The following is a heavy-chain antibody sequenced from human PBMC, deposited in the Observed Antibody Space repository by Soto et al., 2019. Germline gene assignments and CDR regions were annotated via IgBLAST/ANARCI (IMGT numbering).Heavy chain of an antibody. CDR1: GFTFSSYA. Sequence: GGSLRLSCAASGFTFSSYAMSWVRQAPGKGLEWVSAISGSGGSTYYAYSVKGRFTISRDNSKNTLYLQMNSLRAEDTAVYYCAKDNGPQIVATLFDIWGQGTMVTVSS. CDR2: ISGSGGST. CDR3: AKDNGPQIVATLFDI. D-gene: IGHD5-12*01. J-gene: IGHJ3*02. V-gene: IGHV3-23*01.